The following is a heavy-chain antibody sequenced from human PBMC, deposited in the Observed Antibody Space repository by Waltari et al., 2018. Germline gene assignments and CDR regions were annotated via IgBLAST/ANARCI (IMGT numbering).Heavy chain of an antibody. CDR3: ARARYFGLLFAWFDP. CDR2: ISHSGDT. CDR1: GESLSSSDW. D-gene: IGHD2-21*02. V-gene: IGHV4-4*02. J-gene: IGHJ5*02. Sequence: QVQLQESGPGLVKSSETLSLTCTVSGESLSSSDWWTWVRQSPGKGLEGIGEISHSGDTDYPPSLKGRVTISADRSRNQFSLNLNSVTAADTAVYYCARARYFGLLFAWFDPWGQGTLVTVSS.